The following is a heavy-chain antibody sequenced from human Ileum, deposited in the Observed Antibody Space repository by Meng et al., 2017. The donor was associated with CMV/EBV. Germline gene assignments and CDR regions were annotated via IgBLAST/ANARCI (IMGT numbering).Heavy chain of an antibody. Sequence: SGGSVSRANWWTWVRQTPGKGLEWIGEVYRGGNAMYNPSLQSRLTISVDDSTNQVSLRLRSVTAADTAMYYCTTGSAYSPPGQFHQWGQGTLVTVSS. CDR3: TTGSAYSPPGQFHQ. J-gene: IGHJ4*02. CDR2: VYRGGNA. V-gene: IGHV4-4*02. D-gene: IGHD3-22*01. CDR1: GGSVSRANW.